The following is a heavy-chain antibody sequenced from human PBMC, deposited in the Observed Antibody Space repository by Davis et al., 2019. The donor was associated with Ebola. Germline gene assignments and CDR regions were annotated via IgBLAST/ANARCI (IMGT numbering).Heavy chain of an antibody. CDR1: GFTFSSYW. V-gene: IGHV3-74*01. D-gene: IGHD6-13*01. CDR2: INSDGSST. Sequence: GESLKISCAASGFTFSSYWMHWVRQAPGKGLVWVSRINSDGSSTSYADSVKGRFTISRDNAKNTLYLQMNSLRAEDTAVYYCARDGSGSWGAFDIWGQGTMVTVSS. J-gene: IGHJ3*02. CDR3: ARDGSGSWGAFDI.